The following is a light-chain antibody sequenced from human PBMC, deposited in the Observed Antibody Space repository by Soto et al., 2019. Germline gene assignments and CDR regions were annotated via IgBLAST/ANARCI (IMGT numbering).Light chain of an antibody. CDR2: DAS. CDR3: QQRRDWPTIT. CDR1: QSIGDY. Sequence: TVFTQSPATLSLSPGETATLSCRASQSIGDYLAWYQQKPGQAPRLLIYDASNRTAGVPYRFRGSGSGTDFTLTISSVEPEDFGVYYCQQRRDWPTITFGQGTRLEIK. J-gene: IGKJ5*01. V-gene: IGKV3-11*01.